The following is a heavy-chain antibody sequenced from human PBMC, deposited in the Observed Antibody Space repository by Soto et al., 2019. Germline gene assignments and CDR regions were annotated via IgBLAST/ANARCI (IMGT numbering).Heavy chain of an antibody. D-gene: IGHD3-10*01. Sequence: ASVKVSCKASGNTFASYCFSWVRQPPGQGLEWMGWISGFNGQTNYALKFQGRVTLTTDTSTSTAYMDLRSQRSDHTPVYFCARVAPRGVAWVRDDWGQGTVVTVSS. V-gene: IGHV1-18*01. CDR2: ISGFNGQT. J-gene: IGHJ4*02. CDR1: GNTFASYC. CDR3: ARVAPRGVAWVRDD.